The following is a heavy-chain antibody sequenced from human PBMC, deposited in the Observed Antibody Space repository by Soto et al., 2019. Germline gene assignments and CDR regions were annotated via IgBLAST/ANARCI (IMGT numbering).Heavy chain of an antibody. V-gene: IGHV4-34*01. Sequence: SETLSLTCAVYGGSFSGYYWSWIRQPPGKGLEWIGEINHSGSTNYNPSLKSRVTISVDTSKNQFSLKLSSVTAADTAVYYCARAPSGDSRQEFDYWGQGTLVTVS. CDR1: GGSFSGYY. CDR3: ARAPSGDSRQEFDY. CDR2: INHSGST. J-gene: IGHJ4*02. D-gene: IGHD3-22*01.